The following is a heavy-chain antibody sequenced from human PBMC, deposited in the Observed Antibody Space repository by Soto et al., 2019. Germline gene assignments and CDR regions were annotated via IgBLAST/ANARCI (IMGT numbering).Heavy chain of an antibody. D-gene: IGHD6-13*01. CDR3: ARDVVSSWHQPQTNWSDH. Sequence: QVQLVQSGAEVKKPGSSVKVSCKASGGTFSSYAISWVRQAPGQGLEWMGGVIPIFGRANYAQKFQGRVTIPADDSTRPAYTDLSRLTPADTAVYYCARDVVSSWHQPQTNWSDHWGQGTLVTVSS. CDR1: GGTFSSYA. J-gene: IGHJ5*02. CDR2: VIPIFGRA. V-gene: IGHV1-69*12.